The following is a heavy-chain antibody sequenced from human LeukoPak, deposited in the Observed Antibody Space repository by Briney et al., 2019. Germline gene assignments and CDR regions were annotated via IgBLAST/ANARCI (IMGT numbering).Heavy chain of an antibody. CDR2: IYYSGST. J-gene: IGHJ4*02. V-gene: IGHV4-59*01. D-gene: IGHD2-2*01. CDR3: ARGKYQLRYYFDY. CDR1: GGSISSYY. Sequence: SETLSLTCSVSGGSISSYYWSWVRQPPGKGLEWIGYIYYSGSTNYNPSLKSRVTISVDTSKNQFSLKLSSVTAADTAVYYCARGKYQLRYYFDYWGQGTLVTVSS.